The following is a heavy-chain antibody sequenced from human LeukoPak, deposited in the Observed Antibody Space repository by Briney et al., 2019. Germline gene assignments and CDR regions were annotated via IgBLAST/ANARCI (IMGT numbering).Heavy chain of an antibody. CDR3: ASSPMVESSGGKAAYYYYGMDV. CDR1: GGTFSSYA. J-gene: IGHJ6*04. V-gene: IGHV1-69*06. CDR2: IIPIFGTA. Sequence: GSSVKVSCKASGGTFSSYAISWVRQAPGQGLEWMGGIIPIFGTANYAQKFQGRVTITADKSTSTAYMELSSLRSEDTAVYYCASSPMVESSGGKAAYYYYGMDVGAKGPTVTVSS. D-gene: IGHD6-19*01.